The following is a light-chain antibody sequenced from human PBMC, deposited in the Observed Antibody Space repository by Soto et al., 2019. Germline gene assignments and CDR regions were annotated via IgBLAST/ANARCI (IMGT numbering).Light chain of an antibody. CDR2: SNN. J-gene: IGLJ3*02. CDR1: SSNIGSNY. Sequence: QSVPTQPPSASGTPGQRVTISCSGSSSNIGSNYVYWYQQLPGTAPKLLIYSNNQRPSGVPDRFSGSKSGTSASLAISGLRSEDEADYYCAAWDDSLSGWVFGGGTQLTVL. CDR3: AAWDDSLSGWV. V-gene: IGLV1-47*02.